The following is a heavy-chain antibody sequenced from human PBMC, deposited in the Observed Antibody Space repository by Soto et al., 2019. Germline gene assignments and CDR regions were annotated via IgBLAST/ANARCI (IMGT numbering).Heavy chain of an antibody. V-gene: IGHV3-64D*08. CDR1: GFTFYNYA. Sequence: EVQLVESGGGLVQPGGSLRLSCSASGFTFYNYAMHWVRQAPGKGLEYVAAISSNGGSTYYADSVKGRFTISRDNSKNTLYLQMSSLRAEDTAVYYCVKDRLMVYAIIPPSPYFDYWGQGTLVTVSS. CDR2: ISSNGGST. J-gene: IGHJ4*02. D-gene: IGHD2-8*01. CDR3: VKDRLMVYAIIPPSPYFDY.